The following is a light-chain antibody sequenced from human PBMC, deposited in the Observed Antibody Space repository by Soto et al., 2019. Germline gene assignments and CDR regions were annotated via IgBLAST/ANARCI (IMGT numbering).Light chain of an antibody. CDR1: QSVLYSSNNKNY. Sequence: DIVLTQSPDSLALSLGERATINCKSSQSVLYSSNNKNYLAWYQLKSGQPPKLLFYWASTRESGVPDRFSASGSGTDFTLTISSLQPDDFATYYCQHSNSYLCTFGQGTKLEIK. CDR2: WAS. V-gene: IGKV4-1*01. J-gene: IGKJ2*02. CDR3: QHSNSYLCT.